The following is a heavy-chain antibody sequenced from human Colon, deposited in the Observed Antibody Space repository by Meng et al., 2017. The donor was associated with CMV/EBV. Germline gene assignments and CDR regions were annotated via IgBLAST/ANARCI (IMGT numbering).Heavy chain of an antibody. Sequence: GVSWGGVFQPGWSLSFSLGTSGFRFSHYAMQWVRQSPGKWLEWVAHIRFDGSKQFYVQSVKGRFTVSRHDTKNTLYLQMNDLRPEDTGVYYCATDHLWGMPNWGRGTLVTVSS. V-gene: IGHV3-30*02. D-gene: IGHD3-3*02. J-gene: IGHJ4*02. CDR1: GFRFSHYA. CDR2: IRFDGSKQ. CDR3: ATDHLWGMPN.